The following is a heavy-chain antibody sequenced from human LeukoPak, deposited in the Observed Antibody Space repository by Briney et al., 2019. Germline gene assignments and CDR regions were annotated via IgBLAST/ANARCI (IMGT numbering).Heavy chain of an antibody. Sequence: GGSLRLSCAASGFTFSNAWLIWIRQAPGKGLEWVSYISSSGTNIHYADSVKGRFTISRDNAKNSLYLQMNSLRAEDTAFYYCARVSHDAFDIWGQATMVTVSS. V-gene: IGHV3-11*01. CDR2: ISSSGTNI. J-gene: IGHJ3*02. D-gene: IGHD1-14*01. CDR3: ARVSHDAFDI. CDR1: GFTFSNAW.